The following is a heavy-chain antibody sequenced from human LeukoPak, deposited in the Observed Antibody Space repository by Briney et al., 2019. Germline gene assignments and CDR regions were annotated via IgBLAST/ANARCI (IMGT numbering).Heavy chain of an antibody. J-gene: IGHJ4*02. CDR2: INPSGGNT. V-gene: IGHV1-46*01. CDR1: GYTFTSYW. D-gene: IGHD1-26*01. Sequence: ASVTVSCKASGYTFTSYWMHWVRQAPGQGLEWMGVINPSGGNTKYAEKFQGRVTMTRDTSARTVYMEVSSLTSEDTAFYYCAKDIMGATTETFDYWGQGTLVTVSS. CDR3: AKDIMGATTETFDY.